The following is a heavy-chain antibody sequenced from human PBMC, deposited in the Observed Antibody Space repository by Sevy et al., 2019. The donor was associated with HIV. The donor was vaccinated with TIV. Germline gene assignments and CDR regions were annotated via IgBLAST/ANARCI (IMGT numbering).Heavy chain of an antibody. Sequence: GGSLRLSCEASGFTFSSYEMNWDRQAPGKGLEWISYISSSGSAIYYPDSVKGRFTDSRDNAKNLVYLQMNSLRAEDTAIYYCAREPGLHSSGYSGGFDYWGQGTLVTVSS. D-gene: IGHD3-22*01. V-gene: IGHV3-48*03. CDR1: GFTFSSYE. J-gene: IGHJ4*02. CDR3: AREPGLHSSGYSGGFDY. CDR2: ISSSGSAI.